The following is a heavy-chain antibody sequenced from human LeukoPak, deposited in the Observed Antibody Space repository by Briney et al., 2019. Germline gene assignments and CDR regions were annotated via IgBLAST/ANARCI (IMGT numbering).Heavy chain of an antibody. J-gene: IGHJ3*02. V-gene: IGHV4-34*01. D-gene: IGHD3-10*01. CDR3: AKSNGYGLVDI. CDR1: GGSFSGYY. CDR2: INHSGST. Sequence: SETLSLTCAVYGGSFSGYYWSWIRQPPGKGLEWIGEINHSGSTNYSPSLKSRVTISLDTSRNQFSLKLNSVTAADTAVYYCAKSNGYGLVDIWGQGMMVTVSS.